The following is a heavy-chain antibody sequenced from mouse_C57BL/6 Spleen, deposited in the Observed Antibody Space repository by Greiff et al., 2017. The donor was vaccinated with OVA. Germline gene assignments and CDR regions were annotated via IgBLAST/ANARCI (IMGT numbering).Heavy chain of an antibody. Sequence: DVMLVESGGGLVQSGRSLRLSCATSGFTFSDFYMEWVRQAPGKGLEWIAASRNKANDYTTEYSASVKGRFIVSRDTSQSILYLQMNALRAEDTAIYYCARDTRLYFDYWGQGTTLTVSS. CDR2: SRNKANDYTT. CDR1: GFTFSDFY. CDR3: ARDTRLYFDY. J-gene: IGHJ2*01. V-gene: IGHV7-1*01.